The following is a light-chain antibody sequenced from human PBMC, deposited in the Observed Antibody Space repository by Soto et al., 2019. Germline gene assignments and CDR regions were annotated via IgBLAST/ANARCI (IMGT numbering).Light chain of an antibody. Sequence: DIQMTQSPSTLSASVGDRVTITCRASQSISDWLAWHQQKPGKAPKLLISKASSLESGVPSRFSGSGSGTEFTLTISSLQPDDFATYYCQQYNSYRMFGPGTKVDIK. CDR3: QQYNSYRM. V-gene: IGKV1-5*03. J-gene: IGKJ3*01. CDR2: KAS. CDR1: QSISDW.